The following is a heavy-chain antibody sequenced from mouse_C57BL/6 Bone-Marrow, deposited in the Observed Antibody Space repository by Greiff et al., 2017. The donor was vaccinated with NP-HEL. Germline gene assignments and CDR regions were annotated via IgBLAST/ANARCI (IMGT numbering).Heavy chain of an antibody. V-gene: IGHV1-58*01. J-gene: IGHJ1*03. CDR3: AIDYYGSSYPLYFDV. Sequence: VQLQQSGAELVRPGSSVKMSCKTSGYTFTSYGINWVKQRPGQGLEWIGYINPSSGYTKYNQKFKDKATLTADKSSSTAYMQLSSLTYEDSAVYYCAIDYYGSSYPLYFDVWGTGTTVTVSS. CDR2: INPSSGYT. CDR1: GYTFTSYG. D-gene: IGHD1-1*01.